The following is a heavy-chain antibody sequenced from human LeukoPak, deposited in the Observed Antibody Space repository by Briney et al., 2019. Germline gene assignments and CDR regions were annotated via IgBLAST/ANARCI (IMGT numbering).Heavy chain of an antibody. Sequence: QTGGSLRLSCAASGFTFSSYGMHWVRQAPGKGLEWVAFIRYDGSNKNYADSVKGRFTISRDNSKNTLYLQMNSLRVEDTAVYYCAKNVGSYYFEYWGQGTLVTVSS. D-gene: IGHD6-6*01. CDR1: GFTFSSYG. CDR3: AKNVGSYYFEY. V-gene: IGHV3-30*02. CDR2: IRYDGSNK. J-gene: IGHJ4*02.